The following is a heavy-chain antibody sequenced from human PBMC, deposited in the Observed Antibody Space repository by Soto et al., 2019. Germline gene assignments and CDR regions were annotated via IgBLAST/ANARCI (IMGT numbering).Heavy chain of an antibody. J-gene: IGHJ4*02. D-gene: IGHD4-17*01. V-gene: IGHV3-7*02. CDR3: ARHGDYVFDY. CDR1: GFIFSDCW. CDR2: IKKDGSTQ. Sequence: EVQLVESGGGLVQPGGSLRLSCAASGFIFSDCWMGWVRQAPGKGLEWVANIKKDGSTQYYVGSVRGRFTISRDNAKNLLYLQMNYLRVEDTAVYYCARHGDYVFDYWGQATLVTASS.